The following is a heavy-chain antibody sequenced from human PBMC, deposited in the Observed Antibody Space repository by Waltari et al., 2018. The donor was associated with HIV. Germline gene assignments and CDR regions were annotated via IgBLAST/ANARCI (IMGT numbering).Heavy chain of an antibody. Sequence: EEQLVESGGGLVKPGGSLRLSCAVSGFTFSSYYMNWVRQAPGKGVEWVSYISSSGNDIYYADPVKGRFTISRDNANNSLFLQMSSLRAEDTTVYYCAKFTSCRGNTCSYGMQVWGQGTTVIVS. CDR2: ISSSGNDI. V-gene: IGHV3-21*06. CDR3: AKFTSCRGNTCSYGMQV. J-gene: IGHJ6*02. CDR1: GFTFSSYY. D-gene: IGHD2-2*01.